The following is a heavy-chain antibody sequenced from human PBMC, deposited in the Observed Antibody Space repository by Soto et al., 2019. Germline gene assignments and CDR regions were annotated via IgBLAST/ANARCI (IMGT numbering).Heavy chain of an antibody. J-gene: IGHJ6*02. Sequence: QLQLQESGSGLVKPSQTLSLTCAVSGGSISSGGYSWSWIRQPPGKGLEWIGYIYHSGSTYYNPSLKSRVTISVDRSKNQFSLKLSSVTAADTAVYYCASSITIFGVVRSGMDVWGQGTTVTVSS. CDR1: GGSISSGGYS. CDR3: ASSITIFGVVRSGMDV. CDR2: IYHSGST. V-gene: IGHV4-30-2*01. D-gene: IGHD3-3*01.